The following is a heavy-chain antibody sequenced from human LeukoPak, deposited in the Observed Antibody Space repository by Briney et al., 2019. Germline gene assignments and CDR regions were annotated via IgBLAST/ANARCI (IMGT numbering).Heavy chain of an antibody. CDR2: INPDSGGT. J-gene: IGHJ4*02. D-gene: IGHD2-15*01. CDR3: ARAGSTRAAVY. Sequence: GASVKVSCKTSGYTFTGYYMHWVRQAPGQGLEWMGWINPDSGGTDYAQKFQGRVTMTRDTSISTAYMELNSLRSDDTAVYYCARAGSTRAAVYWGQGILVTVSS. CDR1: GYTFTGYY. V-gene: IGHV1-2*02.